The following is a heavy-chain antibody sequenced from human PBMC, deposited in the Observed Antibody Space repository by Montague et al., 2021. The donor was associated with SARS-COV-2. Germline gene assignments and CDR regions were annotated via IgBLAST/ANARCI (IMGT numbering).Heavy chain of an antibody. Sequence: SETLSLTCAVYGGSFSGYYWSWIRQPPGKGLEWIGEINHSGSTNYNPSLKSRVTISVDTSKNQFSLKLSSVTAADTAVYYCARAPGGAYGMDVWGKGTTVTVSS. D-gene: IGHD3-10*01. J-gene: IGHJ6*04. CDR1: GGSFSGYY. V-gene: IGHV4-34*01. CDR2: INHSGST. CDR3: ARAPGGAYGMDV.